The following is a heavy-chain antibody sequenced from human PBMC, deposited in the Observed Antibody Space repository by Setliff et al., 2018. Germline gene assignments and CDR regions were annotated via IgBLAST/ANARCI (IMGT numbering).Heavy chain of an antibody. CDR3: ARDRRVVTAIRSGFDI. D-gene: IGHD2-21*02. V-gene: IGHV1-69*06. CDR2: IIPIFGTT. CDR1: GGTFKNYG. J-gene: IGHJ3*02. Sequence: ASVKVSCKASGGTFKNYGISWVRQAPGQGLEWMGGIIPIFGTTNYAQKFQGRVTMTEDTSADTAYMELTGLRSDDTAVYYCARDRRVVTAIRSGFDIWGQGTMVTVSS.